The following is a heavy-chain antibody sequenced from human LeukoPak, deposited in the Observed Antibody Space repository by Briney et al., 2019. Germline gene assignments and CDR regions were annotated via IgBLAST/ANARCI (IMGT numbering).Heavy chain of an antibody. CDR2: IYHSGST. J-gene: IGHJ5*02. D-gene: IGHD6-13*01. V-gene: IGHV4-30-2*01. Sequence: SETLSLTCAVSGGSISSGGYSWSWIRQPPGKGLEWIGYIYHSGSTYYNPSLKSRVTISVDRSKNQFSLKLSSVTAADTAVYYCARYSSSGEWFDPWGQGTLVTVSS. CDR1: GGSISSGGYS. CDR3: ARYSSSGEWFDP.